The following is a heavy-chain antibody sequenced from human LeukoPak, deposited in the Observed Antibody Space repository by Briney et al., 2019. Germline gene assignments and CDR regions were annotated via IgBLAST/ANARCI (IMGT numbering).Heavy chain of an antibody. D-gene: IGHD2-15*01. V-gene: IGHV3-30*04. CDR2: ISYDGSNK. CDR3: ARDPRIVVVVAACFSY. Sequence: GGSLRLSCAASGFTFSSYEMNWVRQAPGKGLEWVAVISYDGSNKYYADSVKGRFTISRDNSKNTLYLQMNSLRAEDTAVYYCARDPRIVVVVAACFSYWGQGTLVTVSS. J-gene: IGHJ4*02. CDR1: GFTFSSYE.